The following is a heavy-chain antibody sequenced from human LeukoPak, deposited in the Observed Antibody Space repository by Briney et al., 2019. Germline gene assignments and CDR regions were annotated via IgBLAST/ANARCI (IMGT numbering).Heavy chain of an antibody. D-gene: IGHD3-22*01. CDR1: GFTFRSYA. J-gene: IGHJ4*02. V-gene: IGHV3-23*01. CDR3: AKGGPLYYYDSSGYPDQYFDY. CDR2: ISGSGAGT. Sequence: GGSLRLSCAASGFTFRSYAMTWVRQTPGKGLEWVSAISGSGAGTYYADSVKGRFTISRDNSKNTLYLQMNSLRAEDTAVYYCAKGGPLYYYDSSGYPDQYFDYWGQGTLVTVSS.